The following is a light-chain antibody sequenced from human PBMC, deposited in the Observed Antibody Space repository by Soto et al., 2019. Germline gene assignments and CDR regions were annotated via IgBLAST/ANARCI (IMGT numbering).Light chain of an antibody. V-gene: IGKV1-9*01. CDR1: QGISSY. CDR3: QELNSYPLT. CDR2: AAS. J-gene: IGKJ3*01. Sequence: DIQLTQTPSFLSASVGDRVTITCRASQGISSYLAWYQQKPGKAPKLLIYAASTLQSGVPSRFSGSGSGTEFTLTISSLQPEDFPTYYCQELNSYPLTFGPGTKVDIK.